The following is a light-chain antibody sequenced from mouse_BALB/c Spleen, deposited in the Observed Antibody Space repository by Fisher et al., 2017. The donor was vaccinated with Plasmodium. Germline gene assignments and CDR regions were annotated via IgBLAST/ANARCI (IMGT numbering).Light chain of an antibody. V-gene: IGKV5-43*01. CDR1: QSISSN. J-gene: IGKJ5*01. Sequence: DIVLTQSPVTLSVTPGDSVSLSCRASQSISSNLRWYQQKLHESPRLLINYTSQSISGIPSRFSGSGSGTDFTLSINSVENEDFGIYFCQHSNSWPLTFGAGTKLELK. CDR2: YTS. CDR3: QHSNSWPLT.